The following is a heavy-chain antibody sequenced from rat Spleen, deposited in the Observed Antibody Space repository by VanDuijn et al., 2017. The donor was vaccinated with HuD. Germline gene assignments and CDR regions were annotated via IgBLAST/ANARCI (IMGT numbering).Heavy chain of an antibody. CDR1: GFTFSDYN. V-gene: IGHV5S10*01. D-gene: IGHD1-11*01. CDR2: IIYDGTRT. CDR3: ARAIRSAGLYYFDY. Sequence: EVQLVESGGGLVQPGRSLKLSCAASGFTFSDYNMAWVRQAPRKGLEWVATIIYDGTRTYYRDSVKGRFTISRYNAKSTLYLQMDSLRSEDTATYYCARAIRSAGLYYFDYWGQGVMVTVSS. J-gene: IGHJ2*01.